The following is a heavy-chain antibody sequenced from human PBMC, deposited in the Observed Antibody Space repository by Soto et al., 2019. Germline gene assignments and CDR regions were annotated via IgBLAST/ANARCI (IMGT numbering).Heavy chain of an antibody. V-gene: IGHV1-18*04. CDR3: ARDRDTGMETIDN. D-gene: IGHD5-18*01. J-gene: IGHJ4*02. Sequence: QVQLVQSGAEVKKPGSSVTVSCKASGHTFTAYGFNWVRQAPGQGLEGMAWTNPYTGHAKYAQKFQGRVTMTKATSTSTAYIELRSPRSDATAVYYCARDRDTGMETIDNWGQGSQGCVS. CDR1: GHTFTAYG. CDR2: TNPYTGHA.